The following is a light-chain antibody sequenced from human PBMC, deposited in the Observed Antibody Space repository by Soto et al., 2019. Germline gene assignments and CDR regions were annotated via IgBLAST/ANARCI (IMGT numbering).Light chain of an antibody. CDR3: QQYNNWPPYT. CDR2: GAS. V-gene: IGKV3-15*01. Sequence: EVVMTQSPATLSVSPGDTATLSCRASQSVRTNLAWYQQKPGQAPRLLFYGASTRATGIPARFSGSGSGTEFTLTISSLQSEDFAVYYCQQYNNWPPYTFGQGTKLEI. J-gene: IGKJ2*01. CDR1: QSVRTN.